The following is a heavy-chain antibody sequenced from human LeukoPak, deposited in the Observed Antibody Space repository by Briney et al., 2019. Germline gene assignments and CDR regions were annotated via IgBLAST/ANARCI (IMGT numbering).Heavy chain of an antibody. Sequence: GGSLKISCKGSGYSFTSYWIGGVRQMPGKGLEWMGIIYPGDSDTRYSPSFQGQVTISADKSISTAYLQWSSLKASDTAMYYCARRCIAAANGAIDYWGQGTLVTVSS. J-gene: IGHJ4*02. V-gene: IGHV5-51*01. CDR2: IYPGDSDT. CDR1: GYSFTSYW. CDR3: ARRCIAAANGAIDY. D-gene: IGHD6-13*01.